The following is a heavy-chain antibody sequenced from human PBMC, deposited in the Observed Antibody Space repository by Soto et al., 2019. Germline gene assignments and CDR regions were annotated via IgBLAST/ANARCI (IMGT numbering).Heavy chain of an antibody. J-gene: IGHJ6*03. D-gene: IGHD3-3*01. CDR2: IYYSGST. V-gene: IGHV4-39*01. Sequence: SETLSLTCTVSGGSISSSSYYWGWIRQPPGKGLEWIGSIYYSGSTYYNPSLKSRVTISVDTSKNQFSLKLSSVTAADTAVYYCARINGFWGGYYYYYYYYMDVWGKGTTVTVSS. CDR1: GGSISSSSYY. CDR3: ARINGFWGGYYYYYYYYMDV.